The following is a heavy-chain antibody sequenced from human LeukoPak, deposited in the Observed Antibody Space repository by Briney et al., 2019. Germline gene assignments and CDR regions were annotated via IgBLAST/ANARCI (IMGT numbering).Heavy chain of an antibody. CDR3: ARDYPENYYDRTLWDY. CDR2: ISAHNGNT. Sequence: ASVKVSCKASGYTFTSYYMHWVRQAPGQGLEWMGWISAHNGNTNYAQKLQGRVTMTTDTSTSTAYMELRSLRSDDTAVYYCARDYPENYYDRTLWDYWGQGTLVTVSS. D-gene: IGHD3-22*01. V-gene: IGHV1-18*04. CDR1: GYTFTSYY. J-gene: IGHJ4*02.